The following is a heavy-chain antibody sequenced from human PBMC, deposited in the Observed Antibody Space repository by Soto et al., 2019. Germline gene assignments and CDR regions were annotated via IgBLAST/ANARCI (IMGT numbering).Heavy chain of an antibody. V-gene: IGHV3-30-3*01. CDR3: ARVTGWYPDY. J-gene: IGHJ4*02. CDR2: ISYDGDNK. Sequence: QVQLVESGGGVVQPGRSLRLSCAASGFTFSRYAMHWVHQAPGKGLEWVAVISYDGDNKYYADSVRGRFSISRDNSKNTLFLQMNSLRAEDTAVYYCARVTGWYPDYWGQGTLVTVS. D-gene: IGHD6-19*01. CDR1: GFTFSRYA.